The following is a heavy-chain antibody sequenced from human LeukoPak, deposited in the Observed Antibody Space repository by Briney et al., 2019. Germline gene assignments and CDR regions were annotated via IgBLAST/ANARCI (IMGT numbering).Heavy chain of an antibody. D-gene: IGHD1-1*01. Sequence: SQTLSLTCTVSGGSISSGGYYWSWIRQHPGKGLEWIGYIYYSGSTYYNPSLKSRVTISVDTSKNQFSLKLSSVTAADTAVYYCAKGTRGTPNKRDPRPHPYYYYYGMDVWGQGTTVTVSS. V-gene: IGHV4-31*03. CDR1: GGSISSGGYY. J-gene: IGHJ6*02. CDR2: IYYSGST. CDR3: AKGTRGTPNKRDPRPHPYYYYYGMDV.